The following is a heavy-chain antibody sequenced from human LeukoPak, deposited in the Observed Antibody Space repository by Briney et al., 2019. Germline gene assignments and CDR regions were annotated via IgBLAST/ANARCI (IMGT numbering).Heavy chain of an antibody. V-gene: IGHV4-39*01. CDR1: GGSISSSSYY. D-gene: IGHD3-22*01. CDR2: IYYRGST. Sequence: PSETLSLTCTVSGGSISSSSYYWGWIRQPPGKGLEWIGSIYYRGSTYYNPSLKSRVTISVDTSKNQFSLKLSSVTAADTAVYYCARVQYYYDSSGYYSGYYYYYMDVWGKGTTVTVSS. CDR3: ARVQYYYDSSGYYSGYYYYYMDV. J-gene: IGHJ6*03.